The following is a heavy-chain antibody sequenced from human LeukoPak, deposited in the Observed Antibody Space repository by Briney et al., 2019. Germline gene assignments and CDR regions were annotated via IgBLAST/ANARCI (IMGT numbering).Heavy chain of an antibody. V-gene: IGHV3-53*01. CDR1: GFIVSTIY. D-gene: IGHD6-19*01. J-gene: IGHJ4*02. CDR2: IYSGGNT. CDR3: ARGEYGSGWYRD. Sequence: GGSLRLSCVASGFIVSTIYMSWVRQAPGKGLEWVSLIYSGGNTNYADSVKGRFTFSRDNSNNTLYLQMNSLRVEDTAVYYCARGEYGSGWYRDWGQGTLVTVSS.